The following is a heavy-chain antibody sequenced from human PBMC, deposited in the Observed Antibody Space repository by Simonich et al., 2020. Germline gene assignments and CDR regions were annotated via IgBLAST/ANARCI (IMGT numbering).Heavy chain of an antibody. D-gene: IGHD6-13*01. CDR3: AKEKGQAAAAYLIDY. CDR2: IRGIGCST. Sequence: EVQLLESGGGLVQPGGSLRLSCAASGFTFSSYAMSWVRQAPGKGWEVVSSIRGIGCSTYYADSGKGRFTISRDNSKNTLYLQMNSLRAEDTAVYYCAKEKGQAAAAYLIDYWGQGTLVTVSS. V-gene: IGHV3-23*01. CDR1: GFTFSSYA. J-gene: IGHJ4*02.